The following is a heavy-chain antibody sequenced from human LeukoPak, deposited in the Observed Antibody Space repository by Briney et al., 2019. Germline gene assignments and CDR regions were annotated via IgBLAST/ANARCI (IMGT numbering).Heavy chain of an antibody. CDR2: ISAYNGNT. CDR1: GYTFTSYG. J-gene: IGHJ3*02. Sequence: AASVKVSCKASGYTFTSYGISWVRQAPGQGLEWMGWISAYNGNTNYAQKLQGRVTMTTDTSTSTAYMELRSLRSDDTAVYYCARGGIVVVPAASAFDIWGQGTMVTVSS. CDR3: ARGGIVVVPAASAFDI. V-gene: IGHV1-18*01. D-gene: IGHD2-2*01.